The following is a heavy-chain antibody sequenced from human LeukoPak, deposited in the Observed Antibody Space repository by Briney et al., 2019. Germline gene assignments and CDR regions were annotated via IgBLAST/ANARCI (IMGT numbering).Heavy chain of an antibody. J-gene: IGHJ4*02. CDR2: ISGSGGST. CDR1: AFTFSSYA. CDR3: ARDLGGYFDY. V-gene: IGHV3-23*01. D-gene: IGHD3-16*01. Sequence: GGSLRLSCAASAFTFSSYAMSWVRQAPGKGLEWVSGISGSGGSTYYADSVKGRFTISRNNSKNTLYLQMNSLRAEDTAVYYCARDLGGYFDYWGQGTLVTVSS.